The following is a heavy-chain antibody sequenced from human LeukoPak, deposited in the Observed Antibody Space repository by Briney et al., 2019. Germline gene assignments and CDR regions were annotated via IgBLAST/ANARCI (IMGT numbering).Heavy chain of an antibody. CDR2: ISSSSSYI. V-gene: IGHV3-21*01. J-gene: IGHJ4*02. CDR1: GFTFSSYS. Sequence: GGSLRLSCAASGFTFSSYSMNWVRQAPGKGLEWVPSISSSSSYIYYADSVKGRFTISRDNAKNSLYLQMNSLRAEDTAVYYCARFPGIAVAGTVLFFDYWGQGTLVTVSS. D-gene: IGHD6-19*01. CDR3: ARFPGIAVAGTVLFFDY.